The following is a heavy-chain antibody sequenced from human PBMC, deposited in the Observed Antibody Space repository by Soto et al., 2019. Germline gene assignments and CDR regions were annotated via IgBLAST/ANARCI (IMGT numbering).Heavy chain of an antibody. Sequence: SVKVSCKASGGTFSSYTISWVRQAPGQGLEWMGRIIPILGIANYAQKFQGRVTITADKSTSTAYMELSSLRSEDTAVYYCARKYPLSNYNWFDPWGQGTLVTVSS. CDR1: GGTFSSYT. CDR2: IIPILGIA. D-gene: IGHD4-4*01. V-gene: IGHV1-69*02. J-gene: IGHJ5*02. CDR3: ARKYPLSNYNWFDP.